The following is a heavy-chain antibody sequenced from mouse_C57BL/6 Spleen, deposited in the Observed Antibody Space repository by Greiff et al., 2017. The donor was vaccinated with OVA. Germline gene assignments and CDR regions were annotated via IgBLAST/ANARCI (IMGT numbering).Heavy chain of an antibody. CDR3: ARGGRGRDAMDY. J-gene: IGHJ4*01. V-gene: IGHV1-26*01. D-gene: IGHD3-3*01. Sequence: EVQLQQSGPELVKPGASVKLSCKASGYTFTDYYMNWVKQSHGQSLEWIGDINPNNGGTSYNQKFTGKATLTVDKSSSTAYMKLRSLTSEDSAVDDCARGGRGRDAMDYWGQGTSVTVSS. CDR2: INPNNGGT. CDR1: GYTFTDYY.